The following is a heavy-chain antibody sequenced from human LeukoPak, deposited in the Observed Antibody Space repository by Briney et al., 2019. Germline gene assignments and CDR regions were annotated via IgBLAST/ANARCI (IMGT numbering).Heavy chain of an antibody. V-gene: IGHV4-30-4*01. CDR1: GGSISSGDYY. CDR3: AVMVRRVFDY. J-gene: IGHJ4*02. D-gene: IGHD3-10*01. Sequence: SETLSLTCTVSGGSISSGDYYWSWIRQPPGKGLEWIGYIYYSGSTYYNPSLKSRVNISVDTSKIQFSLKLSSVTAADTAVYYCAVMVRRVFDYWGQGTLVTVSS. CDR2: IYYSGST.